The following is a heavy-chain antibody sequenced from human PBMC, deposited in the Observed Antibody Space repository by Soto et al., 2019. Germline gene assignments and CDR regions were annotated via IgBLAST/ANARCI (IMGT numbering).Heavy chain of an antibody. CDR2: MNPNSGNT. J-gene: IGHJ3*02. CDR1: GYTFNRHD. Sequence: QVPLVQSGAEVKKSGASVRIPCKASGYTFNRHDINWVRQATGQGPEWIGWMNPNSGNTGYAQKFQGRVTMTRDSSITTAYMDLSSLTSEDTAIYYCAREGLYGSSQDNTFDIWGQGTMLTVSS. D-gene: IGHD6-19*01. CDR3: AREGLYGSSQDNTFDI. V-gene: IGHV1-8*01.